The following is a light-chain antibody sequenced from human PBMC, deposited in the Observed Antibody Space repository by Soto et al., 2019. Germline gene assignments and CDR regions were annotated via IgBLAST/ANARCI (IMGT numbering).Light chain of an antibody. J-gene: IGKJ2*01. CDR1: QDISNY. V-gene: IGKV1-33*01. CDR3: QQYDNLPMYT. Sequence: DIQMTQSPSSLSASVGDRVTITCQASQDISNYLNWYQQKPGKAPKLLIYDASNLETGVPSRFSGRGSGTDFTFTISRLQPEDIATYYCQQYDNLPMYTFGQGTKLEIK. CDR2: DAS.